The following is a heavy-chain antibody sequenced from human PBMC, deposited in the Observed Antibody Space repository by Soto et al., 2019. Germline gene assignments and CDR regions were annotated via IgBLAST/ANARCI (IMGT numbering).Heavy chain of an antibody. Sequence: QVQLVQSGDEVKKPGASVKVSFKASGYIFVNYGIAWVRQAPGQGLEWMGLISPYTGNTHSATKIQGRLTMTTDTSTSTAYMDLGSLTSDDTAVYYCVMVDNYVTPTPQDVWGQGTTFTVSS. CDR1: GYIFVNYG. V-gene: IGHV1-18*01. J-gene: IGHJ6*02. CDR3: VMVDNYVTPTPQDV. D-gene: IGHD3-16*01. CDR2: ISPYTGNT.